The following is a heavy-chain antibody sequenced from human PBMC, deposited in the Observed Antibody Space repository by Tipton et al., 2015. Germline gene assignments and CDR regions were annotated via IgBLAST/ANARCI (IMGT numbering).Heavy chain of an antibody. CDR2: IQYSGST. V-gene: IGHV4-59*01. CDR3: ARDLEHGMDV. J-gene: IGHJ6*02. CDR1: GGSISKYY. D-gene: IGHD3-3*01. Sequence: TLSLTCTVSGGSISKYYWSWIRQPPGKELEWIGYIQYSGSTNYNPSLKSRVTISVDTSKNEFSLKLRSVTAADTAVYYCARDLEHGMDVWGQGTTVTVSS.